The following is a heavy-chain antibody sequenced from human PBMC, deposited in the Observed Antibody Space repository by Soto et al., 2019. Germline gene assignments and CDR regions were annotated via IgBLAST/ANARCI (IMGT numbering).Heavy chain of an antibody. CDR2: IKEDGSDK. Sequence: GGSLRLSCVASGFTFNTYWMSWVRQAPGKGLEWVANIKEDGSDKYYVDSVKGRFTISRDNAKNLLYLQMNSLGAGDTAMYYCARFTRGSSGDYWGQGTLVTVSS. CDR1: GFTFNTYW. D-gene: IGHD6-25*01. V-gene: IGHV3-7*01. J-gene: IGHJ4*02. CDR3: ARFTRGSSGDY.